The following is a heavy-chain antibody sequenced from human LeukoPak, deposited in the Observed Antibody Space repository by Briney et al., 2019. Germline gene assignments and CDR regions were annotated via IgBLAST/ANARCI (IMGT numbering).Heavy chain of an antibody. CDR1: GGTFSSYA. J-gene: IGHJ6*03. D-gene: IGHD2-2*01. CDR2: IIPIFGTA. CDR3: ARVKSFYCSGTSCSRYYYYMDV. Sequence: ASVKVSCKASGGTFSSYAISWVRQAPGQGLEWMGGIIPIFGTANYAQKFQGRVTITTDESTSTAYMELSSLRSEDTAVYYCARVKSFYCSGTSCSRYYYYMDVWGKGTTVTVSS. V-gene: IGHV1-69*05.